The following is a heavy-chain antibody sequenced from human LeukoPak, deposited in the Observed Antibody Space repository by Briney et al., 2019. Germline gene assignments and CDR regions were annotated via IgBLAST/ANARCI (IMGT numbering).Heavy chain of an antibody. J-gene: IGHJ4*02. CDR2: ISGSGVST. CDR1: GFTVSSNY. D-gene: IGHD5-18*01. V-gene: IGHV3-23*01. Sequence: GGSLRLSCAASGFTVSSNYMSWVRQAPGKGLEWVSAISGSGVSTYYADSVKGRFTISRDNSKNTLYLQMNSLRAEDTAVYYCAKEYGYTYGEFDYWGQGTLVTVSS. CDR3: AKEYGYTYGEFDY.